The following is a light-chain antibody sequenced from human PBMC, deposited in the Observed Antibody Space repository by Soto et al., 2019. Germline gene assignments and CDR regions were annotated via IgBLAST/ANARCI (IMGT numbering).Light chain of an antibody. CDR1: SSDVGVYNH. Sequence: QSVLTQPASVSGSPGQSITISCTGTSSDVGVYNHVSWYQQHPGKAPKLMIYDVSNRPSGVSNRFSGSKSGNTASLTISGLQPEDEADYYCSSYTCSSTLVVFGTGTKVTVL. CDR2: DVS. V-gene: IGLV2-14*01. CDR3: SSYTCSSTLVV. J-gene: IGLJ1*01.